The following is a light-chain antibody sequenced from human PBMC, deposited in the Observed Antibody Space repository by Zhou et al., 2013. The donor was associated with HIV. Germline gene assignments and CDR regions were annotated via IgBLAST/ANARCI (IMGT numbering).Light chain of an antibody. CDR2: KAS. V-gene: IGKV1-5*03. CDR3: QQANSFPLT. Sequence: DIQMTQSPSTLSASVGDRVTITCRASQSISSWLAWYQQKPGKAPKVLIYKASILESGVPSRFSGSGSGTEFTLTINSLQPEDFATYYCQQANSFPLTFGGGTKVEIK. J-gene: IGKJ4*01. CDR1: QSISSW.